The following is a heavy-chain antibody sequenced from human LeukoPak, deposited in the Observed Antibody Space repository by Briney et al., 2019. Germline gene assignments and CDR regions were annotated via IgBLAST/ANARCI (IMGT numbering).Heavy chain of an antibody. Sequence: PGGALELSCAAPGFPFNGYWMHWVRPAPGKGLVWVSRINRDGSSTNYADSVKGRFTISRDNAKNTLYLQMKSLRAEDTAVYYCAKDLQERVVLPAATFDPWGQGTLVTVSS. CDR1: GFPFNGYW. J-gene: IGHJ5*02. V-gene: IGHV3-74*01. D-gene: IGHD2-2*01. CDR2: INRDGSST. CDR3: AKDLQERVVLPAATFDP.